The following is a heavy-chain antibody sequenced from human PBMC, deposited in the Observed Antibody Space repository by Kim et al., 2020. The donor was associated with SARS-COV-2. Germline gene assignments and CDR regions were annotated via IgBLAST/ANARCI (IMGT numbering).Heavy chain of an antibody. D-gene: IGHD6-19*01. J-gene: IGHJ6*02. CDR1: GFTFSSYW. V-gene: IGHV3-7*03. CDR3: ARDGIAVAGYYYYYGMDV. Sequence: GGSLRLSCAASGFTFSSYWMSWVRQAPGKGLEWVANIKQDGSEKYYVDSVKGRFTISRDNAKNSLYLQMNSLRAEDTAVYYCARDGIAVAGYYYYYGMDVGRQGTRVTVSS. CDR2: IKQDGSEK.